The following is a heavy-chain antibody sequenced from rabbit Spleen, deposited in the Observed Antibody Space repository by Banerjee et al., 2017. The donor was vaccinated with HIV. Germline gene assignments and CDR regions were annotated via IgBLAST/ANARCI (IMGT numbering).Heavy chain of an antibody. Sequence: QEQLVESGGGLVKPEGSLTLTCKASGVSFSDKDVMCWVRQAPGKGLEWIGYIDPIFGGTHYANWVNGRFSISRENTQNTVSLQLNSLTAADTATYFCVRNSGWGISYFNLWGQGTLVTVS. J-gene: IGHJ4*01. CDR1: GVSFSDKD. V-gene: IGHV1S47*01. CDR3: VRNSGWGISYFNL. D-gene: IGHD4-1*01. CDR2: IDPIFGGT.